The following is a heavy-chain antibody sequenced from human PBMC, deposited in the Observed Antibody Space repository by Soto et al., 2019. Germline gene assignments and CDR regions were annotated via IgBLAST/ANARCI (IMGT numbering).Heavy chain of an antibody. J-gene: IGHJ4*02. D-gene: IGHD1-20*01. V-gene: IGHV3-74*01. CDR1: GFTFSNYW. CDR2: INSDGSSA. Sequence: EVHLVESGGGLVQPGGSLRLSCAASGFTFSNYWMHWVRQAPGKGLVWVSRINSDGSSAIYADSVKGRFTISRDNAKNTLFLQMDSLRAEDTAVYYCVRVVAHNNPDFWGQGTLVTVSS. CDR3: VRVVAHNNPDF.